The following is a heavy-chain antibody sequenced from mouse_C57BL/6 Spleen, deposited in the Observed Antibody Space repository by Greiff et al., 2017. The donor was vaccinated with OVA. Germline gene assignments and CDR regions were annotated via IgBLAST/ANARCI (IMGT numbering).Heavy chain of an antibody. J-gene: IGHJ4*01. D-gene: IGHD1-1*02. CDR3: AHGLVLPFFSMGH. Sequence: QVQLQQSGPELVKPGASVKISCKASGYAFSSSWMNWVKQRPGKGLEWIGRIYPGDGDTNYNGKFKGKATLTADKSSSTAYMQLSSLTSEDSAVFFCAHGLVLPFFSMGHRGQGTSVTVSS. V-gene: IGHV1-82*01. CDR2: IYPGDGDT. CDR1: GYAFSSSW.